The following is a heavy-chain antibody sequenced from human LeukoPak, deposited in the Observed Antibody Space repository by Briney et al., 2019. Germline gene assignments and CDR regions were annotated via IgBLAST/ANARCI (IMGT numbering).Heavy chain of an antibody. V-gene: IGHV1-18*01. Sequence: GASVKVSCKASGYTFSSYGFTWVRQAPGQGLEWMGWISAYNGNTKYAQKLQGRVTMTTDTSTSTAYMELRSLRSDDTAMYYCARSPPCNDFWSGKGLLDYWGQGTLVTVSS. D-gene: IGHD3-3*01. J-gene: IGHJ4*02. CDR3: ARSPPCNDFWSGKGLLDY. CDR1: GYTFSSYG. CDR2: ISAYNGNT.